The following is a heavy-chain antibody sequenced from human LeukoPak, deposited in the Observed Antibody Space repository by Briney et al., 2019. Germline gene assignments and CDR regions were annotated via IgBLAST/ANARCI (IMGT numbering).Heavy chain of an antibody. CDR3: ARGFVGGPWPYFGY. Sequence: PSETLSLTCAVYGGSFSGYYWSWIRQPPGKGLEWIGEINHSGSTNYNPSLKSRVTISVDTSKNQFSLKLSSVTAADTAVYYCARGFVGGPWPYFGYWGQGTLVTVSS. V-gene: IGHV4-34*01. J-gene: IGHJ4*02. D-gene: IGHD4-23*01. CDR2: INHSGST. CDR1: GGSFSGYY.